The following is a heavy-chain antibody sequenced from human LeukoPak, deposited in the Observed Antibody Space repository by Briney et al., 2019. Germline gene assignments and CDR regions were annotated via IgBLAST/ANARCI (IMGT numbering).Heavy chain of an antibody. J-gene: IGHJ4*02. D-gene: IGHD3/OR15-3a*01. CDR2: ISPDGRGT. Sequence: PGGSLRLSCAASGFTVSDHWMHWVRHAPGKGLVWVSFISPDGRGTSYADSVKGRFTVSIDNAENTFNLQMDSLRAEDTALYYCVGGDWESGHWGQGTLVTVSS. CDR3: VGGDWESGH. V-gene: IGHV3-74*01. CDR1: GFTVSDHW.